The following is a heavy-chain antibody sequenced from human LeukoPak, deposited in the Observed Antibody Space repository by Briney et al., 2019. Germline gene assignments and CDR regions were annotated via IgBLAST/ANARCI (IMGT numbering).Heavy chain of an antibody. CDR2: MSCSGTT. D-gene: IGHD6-6*01. J-gene: IGHJ4*02. V-gene: IGHV4-39*01. CDR3: ASHLEDSRSPDQEDYDH. CDR1: GGSFRSSSYY. Sequence: SETLSLTCAVSGGSFRSSSYYWGWIRQPPGKGLEWIGTMSCSGTTHYNPSLKSRVTISVDTSKNEFSMKLRSVTAADTAVYYCASHLEDSRSPDQEDYDHWGQGTLVTVSS.